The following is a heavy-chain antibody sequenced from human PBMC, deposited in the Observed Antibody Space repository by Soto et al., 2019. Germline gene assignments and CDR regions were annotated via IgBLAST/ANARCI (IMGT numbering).Heavy chain of an antibody. CDR3: ARLPQVTAIIGYYGMDV. V-gene: IGHV4-59*11. J-gene: IGHJ6*02. D-gene: IGHD2-21*02. CDR2: IHYSGTA. Sequence: PSETLSLTCNVSGVSIKSHYWAWIRQPPGKGLGWIGHIHYSGTAGYSPSLKSRVTLSVLRAENQFSLKLSSVTAADTAVYYCARLPQVTAIIGYYGMDVWGQGTTVTVSS. CDR1: GVSIKSHY.